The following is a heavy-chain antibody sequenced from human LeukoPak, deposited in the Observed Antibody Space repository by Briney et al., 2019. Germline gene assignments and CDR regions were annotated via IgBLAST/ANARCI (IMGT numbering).Heavy chain of an antibody. V-gene: IGHV1-8*01. D-gene: IGHD3-10*01. CDR2: MNPNSGNT. CDR3: ARGRLLWFGELYRWFDP. Sequence: RVASVTVSCKASGYTFTSYDINWVRQAPGKGLEWMGLMNPNSGNTGYAQKFQGRVTMTRNTSISTAYMELSSLRSEDTAVYYCARGRLLWFGELYRWFDPWGQGTLVTVSS. CDR1: GYTFTSYD. J-gene: IGHJ5*02.